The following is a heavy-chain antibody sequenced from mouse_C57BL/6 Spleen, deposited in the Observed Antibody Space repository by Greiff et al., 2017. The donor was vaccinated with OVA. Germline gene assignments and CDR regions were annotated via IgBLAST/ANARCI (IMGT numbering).Heavy chain of an antibody. V-gene: IGHV5-17*01. J-gene: IGHJ1*03. CDR1: GFTFSDYG. CDR3: SRDHYGFDV. CDR2: ISSGSSTI. D-gene: IGHD1-1*01. Sequence: EVKPMESGGGLVKPGGSLKLSCAASGFTFSDYGMHWVRQAPEKGLEWVAYISSGSSTIYSADTVKGRFTISRDNAKNTLFLQMTSLRSEDTAMYYWSRDHYGFDVWGTGTTVTVSS.